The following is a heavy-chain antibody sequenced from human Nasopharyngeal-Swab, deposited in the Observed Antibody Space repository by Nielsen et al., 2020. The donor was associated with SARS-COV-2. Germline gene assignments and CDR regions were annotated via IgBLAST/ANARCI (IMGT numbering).Heavy chain of an antibody. Sequence: VRQMPGKGLEWVSVIYGGDSTYYADSVRGRFTVTRHISENTLYLQMNSLRAEDTAVYYCARGRIGIAAAGRKHILGWFDPWGQGTLVTVSS. CDR2: IYGGDST. J-gene: IGHJ5*02. D-gene: IGHD6-13*01. V-gene: IGHV3-53*01. CDR3: ARGRIGIAAAGRKHILGWFDP.